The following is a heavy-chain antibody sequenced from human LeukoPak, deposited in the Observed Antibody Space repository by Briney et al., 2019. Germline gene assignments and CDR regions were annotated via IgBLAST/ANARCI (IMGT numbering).Heavy chain of an antibody. J-gene: IGHJ6*03. CDR1: GGSISSSSYY. CDR3: ARVTGSSPTPYYYYYYMDV. V-gene: IGHV4-39*01. Sequence: SETLSLTCTVSGGSISSSSYYWGWIRQPPGKGLEWIGSIYYSGSTYYNPSLKSRVTISVDTSKNQFSLKLSSVTAADTAVYYCARVTGSSPTPYYYYYYMDVWGKGTTVTVSS. D-gene: IGHD6-13*01. CDR2: IYYSGST.